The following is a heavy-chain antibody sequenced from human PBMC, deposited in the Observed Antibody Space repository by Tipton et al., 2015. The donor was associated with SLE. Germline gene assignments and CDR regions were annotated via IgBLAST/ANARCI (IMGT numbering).Heavy chain of an antibody. J-gene: IGHJ4*02. V-gene: IGHV1-69*01. Sequence: QVQLVQSGVEVKKPGASVKVSCKASGYTFINYGITWVRQAPGQGLEWMGGIIPILFEEHYAEKFQGRISISTDEATHESTSTAYMELRSLTSEDTAVYYCARGLTPMSGDFDSWGQGTLVTVS. CDR2: IIPILFEE. CDR3: ARGLTPMSGDFDS. CDR1: GYTFINYG. D-gene: IGHD2-21*02.